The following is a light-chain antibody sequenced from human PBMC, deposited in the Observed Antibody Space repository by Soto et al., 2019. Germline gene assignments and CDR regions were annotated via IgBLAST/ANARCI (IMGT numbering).Light chain of an antibody. J-gene: IGLJ2*01. Sequence: QSVLTQPPSVSAAPGQKVTISCSGSSSNIGNNYVSWYQQLPGTAPKLLIYGNSNRPSGVPGRFSASRSVTSASLDIIGLQTEDEADYYCQSYDSSLSGVVFGGGTKLTVL. CDR1: SSNIGNNY. CDR2: GNS. CDR3: QSYDSSLSGVV. V-gene: IGLV1-40*01.